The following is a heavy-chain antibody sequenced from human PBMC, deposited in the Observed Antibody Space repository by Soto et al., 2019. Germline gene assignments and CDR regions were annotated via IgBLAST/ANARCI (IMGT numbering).Heavy chain of an antibody. CDR1: GFTFSSYS. V-gene: IGHV3-21*01. CDR3: ARDSGYCSSTSCLFDAFDI. Sequence: GGSLRLSCAASGFTFSSYSMNWVRQAPGKGLEWVSSISSSSSYIYYADSVKGRFTISRDNAKYSLYLQMNSLRAEDTAVYYCARDSGYCSSTSCLFDAFDIWGQGTMVTVSS. D-gene: IGHD2-2*01. CDR2: ISSSSSYI. J-gene: IGHJ3*02.